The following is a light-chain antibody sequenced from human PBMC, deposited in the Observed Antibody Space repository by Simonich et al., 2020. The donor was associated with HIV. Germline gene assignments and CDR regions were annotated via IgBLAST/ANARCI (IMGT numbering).Light chain of an antibody. J-gene: IGKJ1*01. Sequence: DIQMTQSPSTLSASVGDRVSITCRASQSISSWLAWYQQKPGKAPKLLIYQASSFESGVPSRFSGSGSGTEFTLTISSLQPDDFATYYCQQYNNYPKTFGQGTKVEIK. CDR2: QAS. CDR3: QQYNNYPKT. V-gene: IGKV1-5*03. CDR1: QSISSW.